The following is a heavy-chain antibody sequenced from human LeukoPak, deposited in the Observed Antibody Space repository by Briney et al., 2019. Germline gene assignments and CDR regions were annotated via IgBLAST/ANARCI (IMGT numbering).Heavy chain of an antibody. Sequence: PGGSLRLSCAASGFTFSSYAMSWVRQAPGKGLEWVGRIKSKIDGGTTAYAAPVKGRFTISRDDSRNTVSLQMNGLKTEDTAVYYCATRGGAQSNAFNYWGQGTLVTVSS. CDR3: ATRGGAQSNAFNY. D-gene: IGHD2-21*01. V-gene: IGHV3-15*01. CDR1: GFTFSSYA. CDR2: IKSKIDGGTT. J-gene: IGHJ4*02.